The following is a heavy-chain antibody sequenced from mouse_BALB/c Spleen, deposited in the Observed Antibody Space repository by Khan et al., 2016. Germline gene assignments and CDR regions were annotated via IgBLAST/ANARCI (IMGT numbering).Heavy chain of an antibody. CDR2: IWSDGST. CDR1: GFSLTSYG. Sequence: QVTLKESGPGLVAPSQGLSITCTVSGFSLTSYGVHWVRQPPGKGLEWLVVIWSDGSTTYNSALKSRLSISKDNSKSQVFLKMNSLQTDDTAMYYCARRDDGGGAMDYWGQGTSVTVSS. D-gene: IGHD2-3*01. J-gene: IGHJ4*01. CDR3: ARRDDGGGAMDY. V-gene: IGHV2-6*02.